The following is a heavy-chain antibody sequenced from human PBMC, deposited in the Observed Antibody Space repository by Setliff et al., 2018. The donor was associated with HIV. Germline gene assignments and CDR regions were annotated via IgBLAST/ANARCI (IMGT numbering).Heavy chain of an antibody. CDR1: GFSFSSYW. CDR3: AKDRAGSGGSYALDF. Sequence: LRLSCAASGFSFSSYWMHWVRQGPGEGLVWVSRTNEDGSTTNYADSVKGRFTISRDNARNTLYLHMSSLRVEDTAVYYCAKDRAGSGGSYALDFWGHGTLVTVSS. J-gene: IGHJ4*01. V-gene: IGHV3-74*01. D-gene: IGHD1-26*01. CDR2: TNEDGSTT.